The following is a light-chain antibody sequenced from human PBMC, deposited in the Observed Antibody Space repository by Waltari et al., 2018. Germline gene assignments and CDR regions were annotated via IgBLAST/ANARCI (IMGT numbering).Light chain of an antibody. CDR2: DAS. CDR3: EQYYTTPFT. V-gene: IGKV3-15*01. CDR1: QSIMTN. J-gene: IGKJ2*01. Sequence: EIVMTQSPATLPVSPGERGTLSCWASQSIMTNVAWYQQKPGQAPRLLIYDASTRATDTPARFSGSGSGADFSLTISGLQAEDVAVYYCEQYYTTPFTFGQGTKVEIK.